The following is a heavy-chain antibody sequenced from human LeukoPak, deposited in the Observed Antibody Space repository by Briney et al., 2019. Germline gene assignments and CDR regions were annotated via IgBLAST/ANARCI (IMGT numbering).Heavy chain of an antibody. D-gene: IGHD6-19*01. V-gene: IGHV1-46*01. CDR1: GYTFTSYY. CDR3: ARDSIAVAGRDYWYFDL. CDR2: INPSGGST. Sequence: GASVKVSCKASGYTFTSYYMHWVRQAPGQGLEWMGIINPSGGSTSYAQKFQGRVTMTRDTSTSTVYMELSSPRSEDTAVYYCARDSIAVAGRDYWYFDLWGRGTLVTVSS. J-gene: IGHJ2*01.